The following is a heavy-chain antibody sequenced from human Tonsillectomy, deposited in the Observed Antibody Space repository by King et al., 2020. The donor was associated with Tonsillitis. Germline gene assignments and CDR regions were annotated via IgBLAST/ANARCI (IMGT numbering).Heavy chain of an antibody. D-gene: IGHD6-25*01. V-gene: IGHV1-69*06. J-gene: IGHJ5*02. CDR1: GGTFSSYA. CDR2: ILPIFDKA. CDR3: ARAAAAPASWLDP. Sequence: VQLVESGAEVKKPGSSVKVSCKTSGGTFSSYAISWVRQAPGHGLEWMGAILPIFDKADYAQNFQGRATITADKSTSTAYMEMSSLTSGDTAVYYCARAAAAPASWLDPWGQGTLVTVSS.